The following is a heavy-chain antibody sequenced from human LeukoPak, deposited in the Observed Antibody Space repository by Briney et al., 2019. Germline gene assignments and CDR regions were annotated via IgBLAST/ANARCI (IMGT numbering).Heavy chain of an antibody. CDR1: GFTLSSYA. V-gene: IGHV3-49*04. CDR3: TRGPPGVTVTYFQH. J-gene: IGHJ1*01. Sequence: PGGSLRLSCAASGFTLSSYAMSWVRQAPGKGLEWVGFIRSKAYGATIEYAASVKGRFTISRDDSKSIAYLQMNSLKTEDTAVYYCTRGPPGVTVTYFQHWGQGTLVTVSS. D-gene: IGHD4-11*01. CDR2: IRSKAYGATI.